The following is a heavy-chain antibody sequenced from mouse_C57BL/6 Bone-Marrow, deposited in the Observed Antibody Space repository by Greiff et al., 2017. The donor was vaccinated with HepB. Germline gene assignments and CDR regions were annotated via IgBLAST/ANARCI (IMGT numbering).Heavy chain of an antibody. V-gene: IGHV1-62-2*01. CDR2: FYPGSGSI. D-gene: IGHD2-4*01. J-gene: IGHJ3*01. CDR1: GYTFTEYT. Sequence: VQLQQSGAELVKPGASVKLSCKASGYTFTEYTIHWVKQRSGQGLEWIGWFYPGSGSIKYNEKFKDKATLTADKSSSTVYMELSRLTSADSAVYFCARHEDPLYYDYDWFAYWGQGTLVTVSA. CDR3: ARHEDPLYYDYDWFAY.